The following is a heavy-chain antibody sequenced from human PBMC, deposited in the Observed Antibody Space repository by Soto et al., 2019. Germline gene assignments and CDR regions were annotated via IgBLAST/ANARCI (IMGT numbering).Heavy chain of an antibody. Sequence: VASVKVSCKASGGTFSSYTISWVRQAPGQGLELMGMIIPILGLANYAQKFQGRVTITADKSTSTAYMELSSLRSEDTALYYCARSQPLTGSYYYMDVWGKGTTVTVSS. J-gene: IGHJ6*03. CDR2: IIPILGLA. D-gene: IGHD1-20*01. V-gene: IGHV1-69*02. CDR1: GGTFSSYT. CDR3: ARSQPLTGSYYYMDV.